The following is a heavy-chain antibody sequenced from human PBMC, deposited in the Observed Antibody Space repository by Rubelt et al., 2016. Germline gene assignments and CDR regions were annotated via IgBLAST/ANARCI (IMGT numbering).Heavy chain of an antibody. CDR2: ISAYNGNT. D-gene: IGHD1-26*01. Sequence: QVQLVQSGAEVKKPGASVKVSCKASGYTFTTYGINWVRQAPGQGLEWMGWISAYNGNTNHAQKLQGRVTMTTGTSTGTAYMERRSLRSDGTAVYYCAREAYSGRYPLIDYWGQGTLVTVSS. V-gene: IGHV1-18*01. J-gene: IGHJ4*02. CDR3: AREAYSGRYPLIDY. CDR1: GYTFTTYG.